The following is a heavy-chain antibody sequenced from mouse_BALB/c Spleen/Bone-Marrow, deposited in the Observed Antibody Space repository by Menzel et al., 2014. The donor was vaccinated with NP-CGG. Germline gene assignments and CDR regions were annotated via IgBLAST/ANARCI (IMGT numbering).Heavy chain of an antibody. CDR1: GYTFSSYW. CDR2: VLPGSGST. CDR3: AREDGLWYFDV. V-gene: IGHV1-9*01. J-gene: IGHJ1*01. Sequence: QVHVKQSGAELMKPGASVKISCKATGYTFSSYWIEWVKQRPGHGLEWIGEVLPGSGSTNYNEKFKGKATFTADTSSNTAYMQLSSLTSEDSAVYYCAREDGLWYFDVWGAGTTVTVSS. D-gene: IGHD1-1*01.